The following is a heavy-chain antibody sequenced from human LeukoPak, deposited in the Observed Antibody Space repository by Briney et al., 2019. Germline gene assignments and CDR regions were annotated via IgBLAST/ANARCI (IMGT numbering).Heavy chain of an antibody. D-gene: IGHD5-18*01. Sequence: GGSLRLSCAASGFTFSSYSMNWVRQAPGKGLEWVSSISSSSSYIYFADSVKGRFTISRDNAKNSLYLQMNSLRAEDTAVYYCARDLQLARIDYWGQGTLVTVSS. J-gene: IGHJ4*02. CDR2: ISSSSSYI. CDR3: ARDLQLARIDY. V-gene: IGHV3-21*01. CDR1: GFTFSSYS.